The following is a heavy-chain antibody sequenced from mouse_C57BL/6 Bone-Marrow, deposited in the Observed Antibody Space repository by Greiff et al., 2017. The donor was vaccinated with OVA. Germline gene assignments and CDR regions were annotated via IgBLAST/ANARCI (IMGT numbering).Heavy chain of an antibody. D-gene: IGHD2-2*01. CDR1: GYTFTSYW. Sequence: QVQLQQPGAELVRPGSSVKLSCKASGYTFTSYWMHWVKQRPIQGLEWIGNIDPSDSETHYNQKFKDKATLTVDKSSSTAYMQLSSLPSEDSAVYYCARKMVTTQYYFDYWGQGTTLTVSS. J-gene: IGHJ2*01. V-gene: IGHV1-52*01. CDR3: ARKMVTTQYYFDY. CDR2: IDPSDSET.